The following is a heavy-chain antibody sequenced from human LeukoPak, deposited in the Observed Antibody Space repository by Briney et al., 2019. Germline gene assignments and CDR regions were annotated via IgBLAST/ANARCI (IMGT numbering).Heavy chain of an antibody. CDR3: ARDLRYYYMDV. V-gene: IGHV3-11*04. CDR1: GFTFSDYY. Sequence: AGGSLRLSCAGSGFTFSDYYMSWIRQAPGKGLEWVSYISSSGSTIDYADSVKGRFTISRDNAKNSLYLQMNSLRAEDTAVYYCARDLRYYYMDVWGKGTTVTVSS. J-gene: IGHJ6*03. CDR2: ISSSGSTI.